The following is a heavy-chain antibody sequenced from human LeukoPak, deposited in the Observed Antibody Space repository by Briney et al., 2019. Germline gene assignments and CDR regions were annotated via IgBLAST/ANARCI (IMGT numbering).Heavy chain of an antibody. Sequence: SETLSLTCTVSGGSISSSSYYWGWIRQPPGKGLEWIGSIYYSGSTYYNPSLKSRVTISVDTSKNQFSLKLSSVTAADTAVYYCARRALQKQYYYDSSGYYYPYYYYYMDVWGKGTTVTVSS. CDR2: IYYSGST. CDR1: GGSISSSSYY. D-gene: IGHD3-22*01. J-gene: IGHJ6*03. V-gene: IGHV4-39*01. CDR3: ARRALQKQYYYDSSGYYYPYYYYYMDV.